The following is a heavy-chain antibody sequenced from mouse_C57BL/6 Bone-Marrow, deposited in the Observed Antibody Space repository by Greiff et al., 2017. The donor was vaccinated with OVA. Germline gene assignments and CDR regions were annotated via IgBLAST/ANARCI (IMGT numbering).Heavy chain of an antibody. CDR3: ARGGDYDYFDY. D-gene: IGHD2-4*01. CDR1: GYTFTDYY. Sequence: VKLMESGAELVRPGASVKLSCKASGYTFTDYYINWVKQRPGQGLEWIARIYPGSGNTYYKEKFKGKATLTAEKSSSTAYMQLSSLTSEDSAVYFCARGGDYDYFDYWGQGTTLTVSS. J-gene: IGHJ2*01. V-gene: IGHV1-76*01. CDR2: IYPGSGNT.